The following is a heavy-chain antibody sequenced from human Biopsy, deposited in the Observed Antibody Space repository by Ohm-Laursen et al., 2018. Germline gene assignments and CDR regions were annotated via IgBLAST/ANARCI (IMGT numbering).Heavy chain of an antibody. Sequence: SSVKVSCKASGYTFNDYYIHWVRQSPGQGLEWMGWVNPNSGATNSAEKFRGRVTSTRDTSISAVYIELRRLKSDDAAVYFCARDRMTDVFGGPTRTDVFDSWGQGTPVTVSS. CDR3: ARDRMTDVFGGPTRTDVFDS. V-gene: IGHV1-2*02. D-gene: IGHD3-10*01. CDR1: GYTFNDYY. CDR2: VNPNSGAT. J-gene: IGHJ4*02.